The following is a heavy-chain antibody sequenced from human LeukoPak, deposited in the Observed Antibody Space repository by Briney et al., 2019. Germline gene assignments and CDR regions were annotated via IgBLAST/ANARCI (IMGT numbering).Heavy chain of an antibody. J-gene: IGHJ3*02. CDR2: IYFSGSEST. D-gene: IGHD7-27*01. CDR3: AREKTGSGAFDI. Sequence: SETLSLTCTVSGGSISGHYWSWIRQPPGKGLEWIGNIYFSGSESTNYNPSFKSRVAISTDTSKNHFSLKLSSVAAADTAVYYCAREKTGSGAFDIWGQGTMVTVSS. V-gene: IGHV4-59*11. CDR1: GGSISGHY.